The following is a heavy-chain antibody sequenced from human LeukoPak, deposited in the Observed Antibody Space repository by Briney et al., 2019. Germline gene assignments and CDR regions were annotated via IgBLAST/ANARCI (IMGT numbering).Heavy chain of an antibody. CDR3: ARTGYSSGCLDY. CDR2: ISSSGSTI. Sequence: GGSLRLSCAASGFTFSSYEMNWVRQAPGKGLEWISYISSSGSTIYYADSVKGRFAISRDNAKNSLYLQMNSLRAEDTAVYYCARTGYSSGCLDYWGQGTLVTVSS. CDR1: GFTFSSYE. D-gene: IGHD6-19*01. V-gene: IGHV3-48*03. J-gene: IGHJ4*02.